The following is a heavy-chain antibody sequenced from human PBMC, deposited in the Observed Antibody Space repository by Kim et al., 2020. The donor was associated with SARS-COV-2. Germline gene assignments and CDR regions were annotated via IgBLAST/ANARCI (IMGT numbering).Heavy chain of an antibody. Sequence: SETLSLTCTVSGGSISSGGYYWSWIRQHPGKGLEWIGYIYYSGSTYYNPSLKSRVTISVDTSKNQFSLKLSSVTAADTAVYYCARAGAPNYGDGFHAFDIWGQGTMVTVSS. D-gene: IGHD4-17*01. CDR3: ARAGAPNYGDGFHAFDI. J-gene: IGHJ3*02. V-gene: IGHV4-31*03. CDR2: IYYSGST. CDR1: GGSISSGGYY.